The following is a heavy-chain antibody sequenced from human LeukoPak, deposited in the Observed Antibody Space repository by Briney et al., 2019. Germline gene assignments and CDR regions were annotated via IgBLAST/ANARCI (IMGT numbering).Heavy chain of an antibody. CDR2: IIPIFGTA. D-gene: IGHD3-3*01. Sequence: SVKVSCTASGGTFSSYAISWVRQAPGQGLEWMGGIIPIFGTANYAQKFQGRVTITADESTSTAYMELSSLRSEDTAVYYCARDPPLRFLEWQFPGGFDPWGQGTLVTVSS. CDR1: GGTFSSYA. CDR3: ARDPPLRFLEWQFPGGFDP. V-gene: IGHV1-69*01. J-gene: IGHJ5*02.